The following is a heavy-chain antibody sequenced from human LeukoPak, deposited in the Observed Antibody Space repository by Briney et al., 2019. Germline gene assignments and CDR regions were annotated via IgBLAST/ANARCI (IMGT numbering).Heavy chain of an antibody. V-gene: IGHV3-23*01. D-gene: IGHD1-26*01. J-gene: IGHJ4*02. CDR2: ISGSGGST. CDR3: AKDLRASGY. CDR1: GFTFSSYA. Sequence: GGSLRLACAASGFTFSSYAMSWVRQAPGKGLGWVSAISGSGGSTCYADSVKGRFTISRDNSKNTLYLQMNSLRAEDTAVYYCAKDLRASGYWGQGTLVTVSS.